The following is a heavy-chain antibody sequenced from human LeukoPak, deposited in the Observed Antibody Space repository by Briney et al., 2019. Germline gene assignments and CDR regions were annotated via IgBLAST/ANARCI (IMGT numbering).Heavy chain of an antibody. Sequence: GGSLRLSCAASGFIFSNYNMNWVRQAPGKGLEWVSSISSSSNYIYYGDSVQGRFTISRDNAKNSLYLQMNSLRAEDSAVYYCARVAAGPFWGQGTLVTVSS. CDR2: ISSSSNYI. J-gene: IGHJ4*02. CDR1: GFIFSNYN. V-gene: IGHV3-21*01. CDR3: ARVAAGPF. D-gene: IGHD6-13*01.